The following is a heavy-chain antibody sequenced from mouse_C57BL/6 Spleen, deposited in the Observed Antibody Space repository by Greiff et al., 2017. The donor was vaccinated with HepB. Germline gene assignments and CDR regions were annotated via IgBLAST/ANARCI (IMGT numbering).Heavy chain of an antibody. D-gene: IGHD1-1*01. Sequence: DVQLQESGTVLARPGASVKMSCKTSGYTFTSYWMHWVKQRPGQGLEWIGAIYPGNSDTSYNQKFKGKAKLTAVTSASTAYMELSSLTNEDSAVYYCTRSYGSSHYAMDYWGQGTSVTVSS. CDR3: TRSYGSSHYAMDY. J-gene: IGHJ4*01. CDR1: GYTFTSYW. V-gene: IGHV1-5*01. CDR2: IYPGNSDT.